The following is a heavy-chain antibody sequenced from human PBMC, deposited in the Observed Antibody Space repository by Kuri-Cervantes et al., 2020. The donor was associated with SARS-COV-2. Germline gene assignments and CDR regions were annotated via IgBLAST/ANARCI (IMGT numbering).Heavy chain of an antibody. CDR1: GFTFTSYS. CDR2: ISSSSSQR. CDR3: AGLYSSSWSYDY. Sequence: GESLKISCAASGFTFTSYSMTWVRQAPGEGLEWVSSISSSSSQRYYVDSVKGRFTISRDNAKNSLYLQMNSLRAEDTAVYYCAGLYSSSWSYDYWGQGTLVTVSS. J-gene: IGHJ4*02. D-gene: IGHD6-13*01. V-gene: IGHV3-21*01.